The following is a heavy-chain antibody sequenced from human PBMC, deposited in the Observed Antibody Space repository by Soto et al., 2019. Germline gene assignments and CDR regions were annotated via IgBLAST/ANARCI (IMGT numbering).Heavy chain of an antibody. CDR1: GFTFTSSA. V-gene: IGHV1-58*01. CDR2: IVVGSGNT. CDR3: ATANTPYAFDM. Sequence: GASVKVSCKASGFTFTSSAVQWVRQARGQRLEWIGWIVVGSGNTKYAQKFQERVTITRDMSTSTAYMELSSLRVEDTAVYYCATANTPYAFDMWGQGTMVTVSS. J-gene: IGHJ3*02.